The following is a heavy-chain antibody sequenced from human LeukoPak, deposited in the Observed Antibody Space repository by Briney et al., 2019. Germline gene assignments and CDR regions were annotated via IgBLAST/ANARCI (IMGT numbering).Heavy chain of an antibody. CDR2: INADGSTA. CDR3: VVVVEPPDSDGFDV. D-gene: IGHD1-14*01. Sequence: GGSLTLSCAASGFTFGKSWVHWVRQAPGKGLVWVSLINADGSTATYADSVKGRFTIYRDNARNTLSLQRNSLTIEDTAVYYCVVVVEPPDSDGFDVWGQGTMITVSS. CDR1: GFTFGKSW. J-gene: IGHJ3*01. V-gene: IGHV3-74*01.